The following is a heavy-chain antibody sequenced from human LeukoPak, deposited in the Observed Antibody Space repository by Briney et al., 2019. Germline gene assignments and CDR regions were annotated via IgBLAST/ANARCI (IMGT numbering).Heavy chain of an antibody. D-gene: IGHD6-13*01. CDR2: ISGSGSTT. J-gene: IGHJ4*02. Sequence: GGSLRLSCAASGFDFSDFYMHWVRQAPGKGLEWVSVISGSGSTTYYADSVKGRFTISRDNSKNTLYLQMDSLRAEDTAIYYCARRMGNSSSWFYFEHWGQGTLVTVSS. V-gene: IGHV3-23*01. CDR3: ARRMGNSSSWFYFEH. CDR1: GFDFSDFY.